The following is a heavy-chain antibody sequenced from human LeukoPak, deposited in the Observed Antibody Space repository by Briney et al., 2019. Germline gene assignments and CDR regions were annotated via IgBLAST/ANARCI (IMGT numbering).Heavy chain of an antibody. D-gene: IGHD3-22*01. V-gene: IGHV1-69*05. CDR1: GGTFSSYA. CDR3: AVTYYYDSSGYRTQFDY. CDR2: IIPIFGTA. J-gene: IGHJ4*02. Sequence: GASVKVSCKASGGTFSSYAISWVRQAPGQGLEWMGGIIPIFGTANYAQKFQGRVTITTDESTSTAYMELSSLRSEDTAVYYCAVTYYYDSSGYRTQFDYWGQGTLVTVSS.